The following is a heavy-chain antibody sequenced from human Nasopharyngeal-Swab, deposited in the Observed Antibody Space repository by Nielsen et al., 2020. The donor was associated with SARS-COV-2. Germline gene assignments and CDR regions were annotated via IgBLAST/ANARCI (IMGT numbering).Heavy chain of an antibody. V-gene: IGHV4-39*01. CDR1: GSSISSSSCY. Sequence: SETLSLTCTVSGSSISSSSCYWGWIRQPPGKGLEWIGSIYYSGSTYYNPSLKSRVTISVDTSKNQFSLKLSSVTAADTAVYYCARHQREAVAGTGVDYWGQGTLVTVSS. CDR3: ARHQREAVAGTGVDY. D-gene: IGHD6-19*01. CDR2: IYYSGST. J-gene: IGHJ4*02.